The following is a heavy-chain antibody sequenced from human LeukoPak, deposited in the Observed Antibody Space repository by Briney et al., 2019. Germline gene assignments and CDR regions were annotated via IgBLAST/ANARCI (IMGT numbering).Heavy chain of an antibody. CDR2: ISGSDGTT. CDR3: AKRLWSTSGAYSPFDY. CDR1: GFTFSSYA. J-gene: IGHJ4*02. Sequence: PGGSLRLSCAASGFTFSSYAMSWVRQAPGKGPVWVSGISGSDGTTHYADSVKGRFTISRDNSKNTLSLQMHSLRAEDAAVYYCAKRLWSTSGAYSPFDYWGQGTLVTVFS. D-gene: IGHD3-10*01. V-gene: IGHV3-23*01.